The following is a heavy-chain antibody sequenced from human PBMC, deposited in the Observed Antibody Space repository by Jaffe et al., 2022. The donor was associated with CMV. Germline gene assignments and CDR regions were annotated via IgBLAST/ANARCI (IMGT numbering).Heavy chain of an antibody. Sequence: QVTLRESGPALVKPTQTLTLTCTFSGFSLTTRGMCVNWIRQPPGRALEWLGRIDWDDDKYYSTSLKTRLTISKDTSKNQVVLTMTNMDPVDTATYYCVRIHAGPDYFDYWGQGILVTVSS. CDR2: IDWDDDK. CDR1: GFSLTTRGMC. V-gene: IGHV2-70*15. CDR3: VRIHAGPDYFDY. J-gene: IGHJ4*02.